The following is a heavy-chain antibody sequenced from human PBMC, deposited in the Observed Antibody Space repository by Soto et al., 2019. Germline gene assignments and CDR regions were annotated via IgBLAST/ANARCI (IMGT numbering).Heavy chain of an antibody. CDR3: ARKRNTAMAKGYYGMDV. CDR1: GYTFTSYS. V-gene: IGHV1-3*01. D-gene: IGHD5-18*01. CDR2: INAGNGNT. Sequence: EASVKGSCKASGYTFTSYSMHWVRQAPGQRLEWMGWINAGNGNTKYSQKVQGRVTITSDTSSSTGYMELRSLRAEDQAVYYWARKRNTAMAKGYYGMDVWGQGTTVTVYS. J-gene: IGHJ6*02.